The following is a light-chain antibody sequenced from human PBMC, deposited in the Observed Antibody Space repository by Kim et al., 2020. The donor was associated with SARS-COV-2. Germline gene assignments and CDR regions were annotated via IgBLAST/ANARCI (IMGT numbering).Light chain of an antibody. CDR2: GKN. Sequence: VALGQTVRITCQGDSLRTYYATWYQQKPGQAPILVIYGKNNRPSGIPDRFSGSSSGNTASLTITGTQAGDEADYYCNSRDSNNNVVFGGGTKLTVL. J-gene: IGLJ2*01. CDR3: NSRDSNNNVV. V-gene: IGLV3-19*01. CDR1: SLRTYY.